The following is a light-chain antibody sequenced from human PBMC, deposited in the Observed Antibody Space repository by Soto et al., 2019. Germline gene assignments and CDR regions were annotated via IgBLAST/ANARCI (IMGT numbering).Light chain of an antibody. CDR1: SSDVGGYNF. CDR2: DVT. J-gene: IGLJ1*01. Sequence: QSALTQPASVSGSPGLSITISCTGTSSDVGGYNFVSWYQHHPGKAPKLIIYDVTNRPSGISNRFSGSKSGNTASLTISGLQAEDEADYYCTSYTSSITYVFGTGTQLTVL. CDR3: TSYTSSITYV. V-gene: IGLV2-14*03.